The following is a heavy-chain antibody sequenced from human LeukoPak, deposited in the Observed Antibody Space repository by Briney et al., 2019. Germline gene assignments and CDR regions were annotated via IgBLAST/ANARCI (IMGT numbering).Heavy chain of an antibody. V-gene: IGHV3-30*02. CDR1: GFTFSSYG. D-gene: IGHD5-18*01. CDR2: IRYDGTNK. Sequence: PGGSLRLSYAASGFTFSSYGMHWVRQAPGKGLGWVAFIRYDGTNKYYADSVKGRFTISRDNSKNTMYLQMNSLRAEDTAVYFCATGRDTAMVRLDYWGQGTLVTVSS. CDR3: ATGRDTAMVRLDY. J-gene: IGHJ4*02.